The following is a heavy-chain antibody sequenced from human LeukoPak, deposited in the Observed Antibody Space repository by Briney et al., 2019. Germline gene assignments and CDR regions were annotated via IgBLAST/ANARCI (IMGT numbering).Heavy chain of an antibody. CDR1: GGSISGSSYY. Sequence: ETLSLTCTVSGGSISGSSYYWGWIRQPPGKGLEWVSSSGSSTTNYVYYGDSVRGRFTISRDNAKNSLYLQMNSLSAEDTAVYYCAREIASGWYNYFDYWGQGTLVAVSS. CDR2: SGSSTTNYV. J-gene: IGHJ4*02. CDR3: AREIASGWYNYFDY. V-gene: IGHV3-21*01. D-gene: IGHD6-19*01.